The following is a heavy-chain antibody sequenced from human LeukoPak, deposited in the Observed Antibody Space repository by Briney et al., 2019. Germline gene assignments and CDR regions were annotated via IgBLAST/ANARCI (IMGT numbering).Heavy chain of an antibody. J-gene: IGHJ4*02. CDR2: INHSGST. CDR1: GGSFSGYY. V-gene: IGHV4-34*01. CDR3: ARGWVGFGGSFDY. D-gene: IGHD3-10*01. Sequence: SETLSLTCLVYGGSFSGYYWSWIRQPPGKGLEWIGEINHSGSTNYNPSLKSRVTMSLDTSKSQFSLKLTSVTAADTAVYYCARGWVGFGGSFDYWGQGTLVTVSS.